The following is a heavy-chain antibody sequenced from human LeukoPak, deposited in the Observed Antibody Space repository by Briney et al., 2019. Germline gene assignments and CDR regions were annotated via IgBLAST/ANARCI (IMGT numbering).Heavy chain of an antibody. Sequence: SVKVSCKVSGGTFSTYALSWVRQAPGQGLEWMGGIIPFSGTVNYAQKFQGRVTITADESTSTAYMALSSLRSEDTAIYYCARAYSSGWFPHFGDYWGQGTLVTASS. CDR3: ARAYSSGWFPHFGDY. D-gene: IGHD6-19*01. J-gene: IGHJ4*02. V-gene: IGHV1-69*01. CDR2: IIPFSGTV. CDR1: GGTFSTYA.